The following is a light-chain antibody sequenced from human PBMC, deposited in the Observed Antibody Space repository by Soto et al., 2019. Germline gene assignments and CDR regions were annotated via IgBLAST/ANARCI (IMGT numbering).Light chain of an antibody. CDR2: GAS. V-gene: IGKV3-20*01. Sequence: PGERAALACVTSQSITSSFLAWYQQKPGQAPRLLIYGASSRATGIPDRFSGTGSETDFTLTINSLQPDDFATYYCQQYNSYSRTFGQGTKVDIK. CDR1: QSITSSF. J-gene: IGKJ1*01. CDR3: QQYNSYSRT.